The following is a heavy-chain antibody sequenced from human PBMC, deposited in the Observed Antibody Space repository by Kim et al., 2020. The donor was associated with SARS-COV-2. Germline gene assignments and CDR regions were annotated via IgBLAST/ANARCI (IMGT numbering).Heavy chain of an antibody. CDR3: AKRSPYCGGDCYYYGMDV. Sequence: GGSLRLSCAASGFTFSRYAMNWVRQAPGKGLEWVSAISGSGGSTDYADSVKGRFTISRDNSKNTLYLQMNSLRAEDTAVYYCAKRSPYCGGDCYYYGMDVWGQVATVTVSS. D-gene: IGHD2-21*01. J-gene: IGHJ6*02. V-gene: IGHV3-23*01. CDR2: ISGSGGST. CDR1: GFTFSRYA.